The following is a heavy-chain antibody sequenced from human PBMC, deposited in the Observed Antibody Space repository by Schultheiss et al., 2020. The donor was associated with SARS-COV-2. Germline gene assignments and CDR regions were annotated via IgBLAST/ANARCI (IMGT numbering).Heavy chain of an antibody. V-gene: IGHV1-18*01. D-gene: IGHD1-26*01. CDR2: ISAYNGNT. CDR3: AREGKGVGAASAFDI. CDR1: GYTFTSYG. Sequence: ASVKVSCKASGYTFTSYGISWVRQAPGQGLEWMGWISAYNGNTNYAQKLQGRVTMTTDTSTSTAYMELSRLRSDDTAVYYCAREGKGVGAASAFDIWGQGTMVTVSS. J-gene: IGHJ3*02.